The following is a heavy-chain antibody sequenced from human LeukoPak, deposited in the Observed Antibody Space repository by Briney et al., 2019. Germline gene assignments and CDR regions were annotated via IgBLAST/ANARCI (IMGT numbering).Heavy chain of an antibody. J-gene: IGHJ5*02. CDR3: ARRVCSGGSCLGFDP. V-gene: IGHV4-59*08. D-gene: IGHD2-15*01. CDR2: IYYSGST. CDR1: GGSISPYY. Sequence: SETLSLTCTVSGGSISPYYWSWIRRPPGKGLEWIGYIYYSGSTNYNPSLKSRLTISVDTSKNQLSLKLSSVTAADTAIYYCARRVCSGGSCLGFDPWGQGTLVTVSS.